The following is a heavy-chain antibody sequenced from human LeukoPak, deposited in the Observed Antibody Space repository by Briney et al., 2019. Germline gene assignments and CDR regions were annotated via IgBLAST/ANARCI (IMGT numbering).Heavy chain of an antibody. D-gene: IGHD3-16*01. Sequence: SVKVSCKASAGTFSSYAISWVRQAPGQGLEWMGGIIPISGTANYAQKFQGRVTITTDESTSTAYMELSSLRSDDTAVYYCARGPGGFDYWGQGTLVTVSS. CDR3: ARGPGGFDY. CDR1: AGTFSSYA. CDR2: IIPISGTA. J-gene: IGHJ4*02. V-gene: IGHV1-69*05.